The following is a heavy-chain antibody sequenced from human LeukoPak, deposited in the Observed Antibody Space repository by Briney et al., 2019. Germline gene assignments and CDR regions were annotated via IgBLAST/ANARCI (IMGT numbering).Heavy chain of an antibody. Sequence: PGGSLRLSCAASGFTFSSYAMHWVRQAPGKGLEWVAVISYDGSNKYYADSVKGRFTISRDNSKNTLYLQMSSLRAEDTAVYYCARDKSMNYYYYYGMDVWGQGTTVTVSS. CDR3: ARDKSMNYYYYYGMDV. CDR1: GFTFSSYA. J-gene: IGHJ6*02. CDR2: ISYDGSNK. V-gene: IGHV3-30*04.